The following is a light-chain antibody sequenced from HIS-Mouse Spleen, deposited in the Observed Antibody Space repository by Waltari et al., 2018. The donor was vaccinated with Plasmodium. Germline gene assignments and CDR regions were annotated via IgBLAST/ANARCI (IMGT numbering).Light chain of an antibody. CDR2: KDS. CDR1: ALPKQY. J-gene: IGLJ3*02. V-gene: IGLV3-25*03. Sequence: SYELTQPPSVSVSPGQTARITCSGDALPKQYAYWYQQKPGPAPGLVIYKDSERPSGMPERCSGASSGTTVTLTISGVQAEDEADYYCQSADSSGTYWVFGGGTKLTVL. CDR3: QSADSSGTYWV.